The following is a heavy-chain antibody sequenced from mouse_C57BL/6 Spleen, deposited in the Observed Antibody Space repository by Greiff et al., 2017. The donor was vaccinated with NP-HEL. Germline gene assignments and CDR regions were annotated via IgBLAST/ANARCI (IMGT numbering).Heavy chain of an antibody. J-gene: IGHJ3*01. CDR3: ARGDSSGLFAY. CDR2: IDPSDSYT. V-gene: IGHV1-69*01. Sequence: VQLQQPGASVKLSCKASGYTFTSYWMHWVKQRPGQGLEWIGEIDPSDSYTNYNQKFKGKSTLTVDKSSSTAYMQLSSLTSEDSAVYYCARGDSSGLFAYWGQGTLVTVSA. CDR1: GYTFTSYW. D-gene: IGHD3-2*02.